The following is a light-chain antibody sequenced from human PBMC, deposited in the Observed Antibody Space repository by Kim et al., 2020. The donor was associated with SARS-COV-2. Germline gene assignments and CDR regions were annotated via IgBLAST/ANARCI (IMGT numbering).Light chain of an antibody. CDR1: QSVSRY. V-gene: IGKV3-11*01. CDR3: QQRFNWPRT. J-gene: IGKJ1*01. Sequence: EIVLTQSPATLSLSPGERATLSCRASQSVSRYLAWYQQTPGQAPRLLIYDTSNGATGIPARFSGSGSGTDFTLTISSLEPEDFAVYYCQQRFNWPRTFGQGTKVDIK. CDR2: DTS.